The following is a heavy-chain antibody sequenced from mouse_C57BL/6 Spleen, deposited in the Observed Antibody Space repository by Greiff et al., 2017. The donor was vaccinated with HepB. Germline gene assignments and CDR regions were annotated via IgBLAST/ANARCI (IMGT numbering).Heavy chain of an antibody. V-gene: IGHV5-4*01. CDR3: ARDYSNYRYFDY. CDR1: GFTFSSYA. Sequence: EVNVVESGGGLVKPGGSLKLSCAASGFTFSSYAMSWVRQTPEKRLEWVATISDGGSYTYYPDNVKGRFTISRDNAKNNLYLQMSHLKSEDTAMYYCARDYSNYRYFDYWGQGTTLTVSS. J-gene: IGHJ2*01. CDR2: ISDGGSYT. D-gene: IGHD2-5*01.